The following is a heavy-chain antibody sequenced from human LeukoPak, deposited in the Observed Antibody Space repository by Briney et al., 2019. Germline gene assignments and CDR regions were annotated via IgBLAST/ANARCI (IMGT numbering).Heavy chain of an antibody. CDR1: GFTFSSYD. D-gene: IGHD6-19*01. J-gene: IGHJ4*02. CDR3: SRVGTSGWPNYFDS. CDR2: IGTSGDT. Sequence: GGSLRLSCAASGFTFSSYDMHWVRQVTGKGLEWVSVIGTSGDTYYADSGKGRFTISRENAKNSLYLQMNSLTAGDTAVYYCSRVGTSGWPNYFDSWGRGTLVTVSS. V-gene: IGHV3-13*04.